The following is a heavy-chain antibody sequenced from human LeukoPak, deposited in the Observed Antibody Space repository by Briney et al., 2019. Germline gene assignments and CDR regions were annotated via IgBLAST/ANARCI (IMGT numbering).Heavy chain of an antibody. CDR2: VYDSGIT. CDR1: GGSLSGYY. D-gene: IGHD3-3*01. J-gene: IGHJ5*02. V-gene: IGHV4-34*01. CDR3: SRLKRITIFGVVITPFDP. Sequence: SETLSLTCAVYGGSLSGYYWSWIRQPPGKGLEWIGSVYDSGITYYKSSLKSRITISADTSKNQFSLKLRSVTAADTAVYFCSRLKRITIFGVVITPFDPWGQGTLVTVSS.